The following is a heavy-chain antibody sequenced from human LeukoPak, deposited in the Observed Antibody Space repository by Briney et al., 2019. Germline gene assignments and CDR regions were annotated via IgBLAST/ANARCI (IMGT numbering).Heavy chain of an antibody. CDR1: GGSFSGYY. J-gene: IGHJ6*03. D-gene: IGHD5-24*01. V-gene: IGHV4-34*01. CDR3: ARGGYTTSYYYYYYMDV. Sequence: SETLSLTCAVYGGSFSGYYWSWIRQPPGKGLEWIGEINHSGSTNYNPSLKSRVTISVDTSKNLFSLKLSSVTAADTAVYYCARGGYTTSYYYYYYMDVWGKGTTVTVSS. CDR2: INHSGST.